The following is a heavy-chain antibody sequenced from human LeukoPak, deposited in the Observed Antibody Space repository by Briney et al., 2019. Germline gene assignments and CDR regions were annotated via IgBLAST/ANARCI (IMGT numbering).Heavy chain of an antibody. CDR2: IYQSGIT. D-gene: IGHD6-6*01. CDR3: ARLPDSSSTLDY. CDR1: GYSVSSGYY. Sequence: SETLSLTCAVSGYSVSSGYYWGWIRQPPGKGLEWIGSIYQSGITYYNPSLKSRVVISLDTSKNQFSLKLTSVTAADTAMYYCARLPDSSSTLDYWGQGTLVTVSS. V-gene: IGHV4-38-2*01. J-gene: IGHJ4*02.